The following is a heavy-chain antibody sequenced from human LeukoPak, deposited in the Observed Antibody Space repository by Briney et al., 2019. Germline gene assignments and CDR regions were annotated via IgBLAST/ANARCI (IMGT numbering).Heavy chain of an antibody. V-gene: IGHV3-74*01. CDR2: INSDGSST. J-gene: IGHJ1*01. Sequence: GGSLRLSCAASGFTFSSYWMHWVRQAPGKGLVWVSRINSDGSSTSNADSVKGRFTISRDNAKNTLYLQMNSLRAEDTAVYFCAGSPKYSSSWYEYFQHWGQGTLVTVSS. D-gene: IGHD6-13*01. CDR1: GFTFSSYW. CDR3: AGSPKYSSSWYEYFQH.